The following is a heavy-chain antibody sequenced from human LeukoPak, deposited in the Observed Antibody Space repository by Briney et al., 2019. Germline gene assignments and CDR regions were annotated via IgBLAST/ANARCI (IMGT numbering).Heavy chain of an antibody. Sequence: GGSLRLSCAASGFTFSSYWMHWVRQAPGKGLVWVSRINSDGSSTTYADSVKGRFTISRDNAKNTLYLQMNSLRAEDTAVYYCARAGYSSGRLEFRAFDIWGQGTMVTVSS. CDR2: INSDGSST. V-gene: IGHV3-74*01. CDR3: ARAGYSSGRLEFRAFDI. CDR1: GFTFSSYW. J-gene: IGHJ3*02. D-gene: IGHD6-19*01.